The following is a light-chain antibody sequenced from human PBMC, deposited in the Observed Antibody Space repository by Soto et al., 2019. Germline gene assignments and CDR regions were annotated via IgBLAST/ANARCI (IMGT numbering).Light chain of an antibody. Sequence: QSVLTQPPSASGTPGQRVTISLSGSNSNIGGNPVNWFQQLPGTAPKLLIYNNNQRPSGVPDRISGSKSGTSASLAISGLHSEDEADYFCAAWDDSLDGWVFGGGTKLTVL. CDR3: AAWDDSLDGWV. J-gene: IGLJ3*02. CDR1: NSNIGGNP. CDR2: NNN. V-gene: IGLV1-44*01.